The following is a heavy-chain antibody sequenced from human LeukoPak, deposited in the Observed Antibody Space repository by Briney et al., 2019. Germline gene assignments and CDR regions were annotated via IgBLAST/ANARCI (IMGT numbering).Heavy chain of an antibody. V-gene: IGHV3-23*01. Sequence: GGSLRLSCAASGFIFNNYGLIGVRQAPGKGLEWVSAISNDGGGTAYADFVKGRCTISRDNARNTLFLQMNSLRGDDTALFYFAKGGSRYFLHLWGQGTLVTVST. CDR1: GFIFNNYG. J-gene: IGHJ5*02. CDR2: ISNDGGGT. D-gene: IGHD2/OR15-2a*01. CDR3: AKGGSRYFLHL.